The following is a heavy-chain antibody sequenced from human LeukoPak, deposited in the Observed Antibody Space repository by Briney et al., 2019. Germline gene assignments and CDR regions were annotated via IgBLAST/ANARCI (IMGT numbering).Heavy chain of an antibody. CDR2: VYYSGTT. Sequence: SETLSLTCPVSDGSISRYYWNWIRQPPGKALEWIGYVYYSGTTNYNPSLKSRVTISVDSSQNQFSLKLTSVTAADTAVYYCAREVAGTGYFQVWGLGTPVTVSS. CDR3: AREVAGTGYFQV. CDR1: DGSISRYY. D-gene: IGHD6-19*01. V-gene: IGHV4-59*01. J-gene: IGHJ1*01.